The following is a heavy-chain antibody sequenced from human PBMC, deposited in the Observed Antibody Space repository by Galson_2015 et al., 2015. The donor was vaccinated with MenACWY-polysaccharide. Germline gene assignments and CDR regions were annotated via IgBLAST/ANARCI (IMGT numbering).Heavy chain of an antibody. CDR1: GVSFSAYA. J-gene: IGHJ4*02. CDR2: ITGSGSHA. Sequence: SLRLACAASGVSFSAYAMGGVRHIPGKGLERVSSITGSGSHAFFADSARGRFTMPKDNSKNMLFLQMDTLRAEDTAVYHCARISLQSRNFDFWGQGTLVTVSS. CDR3: ARISLQSRNFDF. V-gene: IGHV3-23*01.